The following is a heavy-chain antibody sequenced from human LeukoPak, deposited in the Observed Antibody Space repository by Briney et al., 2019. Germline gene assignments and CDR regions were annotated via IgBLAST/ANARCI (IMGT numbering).Heavy chain of an antibody. CDR2: IYYSGST. J-gene: IGHJ3*02. V-gene: IGHV4-59*01. CDR1: GGSMSPYH. CDR3: ARLDCSSTSCYRPDAFDI. Sequence: PSETLSLTCTVSGGSMSPYHWGWIRQPPGKGLEWIGYIYYSGSTNYNPSLKSRVTISVDTSKNQFSLKLSSVTAADTAVYYCARLDCSSTSCYRPDAFDIWGQGTMVTVSS. D-gene: IGHD2-2*01.